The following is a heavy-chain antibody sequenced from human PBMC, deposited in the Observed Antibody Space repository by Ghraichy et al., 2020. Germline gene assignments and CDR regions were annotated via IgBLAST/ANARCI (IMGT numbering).Heavy chain of an antibody. Sequence: LSLTCAASGFTFSSYSMNWVRQAPRTGLEWVSYISSSISTIYYADSLKCRFTISRDNAKNSLYLQMNSLGDVDTAVYYCARAATVTTRYSWYFDYWGQGHLVTVTS. D-gene: IGHD4-17*01. J-gene: IGHJ4*02. CDR1: GFTFSSYS. CDR2: ISSSISTI. CDR3: ARAATVTTRYSWYFDY. V-gene: IGHV3-48*02.